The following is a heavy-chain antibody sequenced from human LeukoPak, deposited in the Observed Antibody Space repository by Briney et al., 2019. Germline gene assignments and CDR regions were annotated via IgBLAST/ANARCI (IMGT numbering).Heavy chain of an antibody. D-gene: IGHD3-16*01. Sequence: TSETLSLTCTVSGSSISSYYWSWIRQLPGKGLEWIGYIYYSGSTNYNPSLKSRITIAVDRSKNQFSLKLSSVTAADTAVYYCARNDGDIWGQGTMVTVSS. V-gene: IGHV4-59*08. J-gene: IGHJ3*02. CDR1: GSSISSYY. CDR2: IYYSGST. CDR3: ARNDGDI.